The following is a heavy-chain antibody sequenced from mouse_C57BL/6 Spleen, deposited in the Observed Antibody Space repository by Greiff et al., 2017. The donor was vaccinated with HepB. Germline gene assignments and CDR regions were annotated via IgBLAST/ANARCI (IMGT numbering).Heavy chain of an antibody. CDR3: ARGGYCGSRSWFAY. D-gene: IGHD1-1*01. CDR1: GYTFTSYW. CDR2: IYPSDSET. V-gene: IGHV1-61*01. J-gene: IGHJ3*01. Sequence: VQLQQPGAELVRPGSSVKLSCKASGYTFTSYWMDWVKQRPGQGLEWIGNIYPSDSETHYNQKFKDKATLTVDKSSSTAYMQLSSLTSEDSAVYYCARGGYCGSRSWFAYWGQGTLVTVSA.